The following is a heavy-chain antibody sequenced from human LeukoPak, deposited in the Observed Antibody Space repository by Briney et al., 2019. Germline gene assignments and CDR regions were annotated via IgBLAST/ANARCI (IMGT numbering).Heavy chain of an antibody. CDR1: GFTFSSYS. Sequence: GGSLRLSCAASGFTFSSYSMNWVRQAPGKGLEWVSSISSSSSYIYYADSVKGRFTISRDNAKNSLYLQVNSLRAEDTAVYYCAREAPGAFDIWGQGTMVTVSS. CDR3: AREAPGAFDI. V-gene: IGHV3-21*01. J-gene: IGHJ3*02. CDR2: ISSSSSYI.